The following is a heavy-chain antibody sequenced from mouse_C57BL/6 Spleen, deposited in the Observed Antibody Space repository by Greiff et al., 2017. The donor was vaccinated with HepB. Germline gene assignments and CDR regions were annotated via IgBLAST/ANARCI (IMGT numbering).Heavy chain of an antibody. CDR3: ARNEGLRAMDY. V-gene: IGHV5-17*01. CDR2: ISSGSSTI. Sequence: EVQVVESGGGLVKPGGSLKLSCAASGFTFSDYGMHWVRQAPEKGLEWVAYISSGSSTIYYADTVKGRFTISRDNAKNTLFLQMTSLRSEDTAMYYCARNEGLRAMDYWGQGTSVTVSS. J-gene: IGHJ4*01. CDR1: GFTFSDYG. D-gene: IGHD2-4*01.